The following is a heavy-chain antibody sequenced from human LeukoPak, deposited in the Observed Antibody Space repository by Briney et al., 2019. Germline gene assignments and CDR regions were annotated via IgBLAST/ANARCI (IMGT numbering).Heavy chain of an antibody. J-gene: IGHJ4*02. V-gene: IGHV1-2*02. CDR1: GYTFTVYY. CDR2: INPNTGTT. D-gene: IGHD1-14*01. Sequence: ASVKVSCKASGYTFTVYYIHWVRQAAGHGLEWVGWINPNTGTTNYAQKFQGRVTMTRDTSISTVYMELSRLRSDDTAVYYCARSKVYPNDYWGQGTLVTVSS. CDR3: ARSKVYPNDY.